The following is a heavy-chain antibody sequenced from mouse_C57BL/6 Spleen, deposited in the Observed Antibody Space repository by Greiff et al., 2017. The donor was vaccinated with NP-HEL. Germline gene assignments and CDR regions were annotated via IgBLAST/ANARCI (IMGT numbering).Heavy chain of an antibody. CDR3: ASRGPPFDY. Sequence: QVQLKQPGTELVKPGASVKMSCKASGYTFTSYWITWVKQRPGQGLEWIGDIYPGSGSTNYNEKFKSKATLTVDTSSSTAYMQLSSLTSEDSAVYYCASRGPPFDYWGQGTTLTVSS. CDR2: IYPGSGST. V-gene: IGHV1-55*01. J-gene: IGHJ2*01. CDR1: GYTFTSYW.